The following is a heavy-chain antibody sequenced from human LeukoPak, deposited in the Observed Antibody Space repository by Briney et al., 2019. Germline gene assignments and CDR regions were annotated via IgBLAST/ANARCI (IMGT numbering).Heavy chain of an antibody. D-gene: IGHD1-26*01. J-gene: IGHJ4*02. V-gene: IGHV3-23*01. Sequence: PGGSLRLSCAASGFTFSSYAMSWVRQAPGKGLEWASTISGSGASTYYADSVKGRFTISRDNSKNTLHLQMNSLRAEDTAVYYCAKSRIVLVHYFDYWGQGTLVTVSS. CDR3: AKSRIVLVHYFDY. CDR2: ISGSGAST. CDR1: GFTFSSYA.